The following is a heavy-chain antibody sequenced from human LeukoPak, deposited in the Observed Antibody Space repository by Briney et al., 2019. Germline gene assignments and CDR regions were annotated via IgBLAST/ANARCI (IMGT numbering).Heavy chain of an antibody. V-gene: IGHV3-23*01. D-gene: IGHD6-13*01. CDR3: AKHSSSWYLPFDY. CDR2: ISSAGGST. Sequence: PGGSLRLSCVDSGFTFTNAWMSWVRQAPGKGLEWVSAISSAGGSTYYADSVRGRFTISRDNSKNTLYLQMDSLRAEDTAIYYCAKHSSSWYLPFDYWGQGTLVTVSS. J-gene: IGHJ4*02. CDR1: GFTFTNAW.